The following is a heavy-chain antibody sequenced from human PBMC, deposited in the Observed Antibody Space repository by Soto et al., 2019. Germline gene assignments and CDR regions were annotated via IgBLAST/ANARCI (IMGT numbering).Heavy chain of an antibody. CDR3: AAADTAMVCWFDA. V-gene: IGHV3-74*01. Sequence: HPGGSLRLSCAASGFTFSSYWMHWVRQAPGKGLVWVSRINSDGSSTSYADSVKGRFTISRDNAKNTLYLQMNSLRAEDTAVYYCAAADTAMVCWFDAWGQGPLVTGSS. CDR1: GFTFSSYW. D-gene: IGHD5-18*01. J-gene: IGHJ5*02. CDR2: INSDGSST.